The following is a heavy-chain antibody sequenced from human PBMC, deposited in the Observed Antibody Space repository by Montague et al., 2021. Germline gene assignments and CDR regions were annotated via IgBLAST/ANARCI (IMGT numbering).Heavy chain of an antibody. CDR1: GGSVNGYD. V-gene: IGHV4-59*02. CDR2: MRSSGSP. J-gene: IGHJ4*01. CDR3: GRDYWGSIDY. D-gene: IGHD7-27*01. Sequence: SETRSLTCSVSGGSVNGYDWRWIRQPPGKGLEWIGYMRSSGSPNYNPSFKSRLAISIDRSRNQFSLELSVVTAADTAIYFCGRDYWGSIDYWGHGILVTVSS.